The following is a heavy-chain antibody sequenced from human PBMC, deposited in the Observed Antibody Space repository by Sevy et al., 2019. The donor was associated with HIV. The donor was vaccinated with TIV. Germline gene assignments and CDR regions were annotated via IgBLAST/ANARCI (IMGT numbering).Heavy chain of an antibody. CDR2: ISSSSSTI. CDR1: GLTFSTYS. CDR3: ASPLPCSYGSGSEEFDY. Sequence: GGSLRLSCAASGLTFSTYSMNWVRQAPGKGLEWVSYISSSSSTIYYADSVKGRFTISRDNAKNSLYLQMNSLRAEDTVVYYGASPLPCSYGSGSEEFDYWGRGTLVTVSS. D-gene: IGHD3-10*01. J-gene: IGHJ4*02. V-gene: IGHV3-48*01.